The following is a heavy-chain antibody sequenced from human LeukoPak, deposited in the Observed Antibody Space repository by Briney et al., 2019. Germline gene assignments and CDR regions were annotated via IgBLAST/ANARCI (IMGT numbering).Heavy chain of an antibody. Sequence: ASVKVSCKASGYTFTSYGISWVRQAPGQGLEWMGWISAYNGNTNYAQKLQGRVTMTTDTSTSTAYMELRSLRSDDTAVYYCARGDDYYYGSGSYYSICFDYWGQGTLVTVSS. CDR3: ARGDDYYYGSGSYYSICFDY. D-gene: IGHD3-10*01. CDR2: ISAYNGNT. V-gene: IGHV1-18*01. J-gene: IGHJ4*02. CDR1: GYTFTSYG.